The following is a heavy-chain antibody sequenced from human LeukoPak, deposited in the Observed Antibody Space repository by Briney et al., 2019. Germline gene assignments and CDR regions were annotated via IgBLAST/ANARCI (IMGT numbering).Heavy chain of an antibody. Sequence: GASVKVSCKASGYTFTSYYMHWVRQAPGQGLEWMGWINPKNGGTNYAQKFQGRVTMTRDTSISTAYMELNRLRSEDTAMYFCARSARLRLGGNWFDPWGQGTLVTVSS. CDR3: ARSARLRLGGNWFDP. CDR2: INPKNGGT. CDR1: GYTFTSYY. V-gene: IGHV1-2*02. D-gene: IGHD3-16*01. J-gene: IGHJ5*02.